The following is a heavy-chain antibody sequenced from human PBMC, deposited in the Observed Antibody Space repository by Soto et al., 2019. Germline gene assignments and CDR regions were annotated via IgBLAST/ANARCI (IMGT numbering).Heavy chain of an antibody. CDR2: IYYSGST. Sequence: SETLSLTCTVSGGSISSGDYYWSWIRQPPGKGLEWIGYIYYSGSTYYNPSLKSRVTISVDTSKNQFSLKLSSVTAADTAVYYCAREYYYDSSGYYPVRIFDYWGQGTLVTVSS. J-gene: IGHJ4*02. CDR3: AREYYYDSSGYYPVRIFDY. CDR1: GGSISSGDYY. V-gene: IGHV4-30-4*01. D-gene: IGHD3-22*01.